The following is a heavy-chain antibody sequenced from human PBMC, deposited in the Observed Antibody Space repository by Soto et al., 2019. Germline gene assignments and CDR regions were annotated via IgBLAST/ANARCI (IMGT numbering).Heavy chain of an antibody. Sequence: XXTLSLTCTVSCGSVSSGSYYWSWIRQPPAKGXEWIGXIYYSGSTNYXXSLKSRVTTSVEKSKNQFSLKSNSVNAADTAVYYCAREFAYWGQGIMVTVYS. J-gene: IGHJ4*02. CDR2: IYYSGST. CDR1: CGSVSSGSYY. CDR3: AREFAY. V-gene: IGHV4-61*01.